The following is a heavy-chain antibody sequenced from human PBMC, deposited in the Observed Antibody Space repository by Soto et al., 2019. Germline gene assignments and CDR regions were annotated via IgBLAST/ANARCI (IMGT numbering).Heavy chain of an antibody. Sequence: PGGSLRLSCAASGFTFSSYSMNWVRQAPGKGLEWVSSISSSSSYIYYADSVKGRFTISRDNAKNSLYLQMNSLRAEDTAVYYCARVDVPADIIVSGYGMDVWGQGTTVTVSS. CDR1: GFTFSSYS. V-gene: IGHV3-21*01. CDR2: ISSSSSYI. D-gene: IGHD2-2*01. CDR3: ARVDVPADIIVSGYGMDV. J-gene: IGHJ6*02.